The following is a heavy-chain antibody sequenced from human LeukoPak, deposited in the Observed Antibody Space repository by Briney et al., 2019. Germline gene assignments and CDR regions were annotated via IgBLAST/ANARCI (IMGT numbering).Heavy chain of an antibody. CDR2: INPNSGGT. CDR1: GYTFTGYY. V-gene: IGHV1-2*02. D-gene: IGHD6-13*01. J-gene: IGHJ4*02. CDR3: ARSTYSSSWYSFDY. Sequence: ASVKVSCKASGYTFTGYYMHWVRQAPGQGLEWMGWINPNSGGTNYAQKFQGRVTMTRDTSISTAYMELSRLTCDDAALYYCARSTYSSSWYSFDYWGQGTLVTVSS.